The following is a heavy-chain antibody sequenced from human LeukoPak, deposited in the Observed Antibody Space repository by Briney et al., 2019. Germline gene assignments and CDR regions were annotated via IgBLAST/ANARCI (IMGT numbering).Heavy chain of an antibody. D-gene: IGHD1-26*01. J-gene: IGHJ3*02. Sequence: PGGSLRLSCAASGFTFSSYAMPWVRQAPGKGLEWVAVIFYDGRKQCYGDSVKGRFTISRDNSKTTLYLQMNSLRVEDTAVYYCAKEGGSHEDAFDIWGQGTMVSVSS. V-gene: IGHV3-30*18. CDR1: GFTFSSYA. CDR2: IFYDGRKQ. CDR3: AKEGGSHEDAFDI.